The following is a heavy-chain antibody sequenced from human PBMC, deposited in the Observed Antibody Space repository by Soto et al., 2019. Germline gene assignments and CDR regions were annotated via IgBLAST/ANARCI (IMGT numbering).Heavy chain of an antibody. D-gene: IGHD3-22*01. J-gene: IGHJ5*02. CDR1: GYTFTSYY. CDR3: ARSPHYYDSSGPDWFDP. CDR2: INPSGGST. V-gene: IGHV1-46*01. Sequence: GASVKVSCKASGYTFTSYYMHWVRQAPGQGLEWMGIINPSGGSTSYAQKFQGRVTMTRDTSTSTVYMELSSLRSEDTAVYYCARSPHYYDSSGPDWFDPWGQGPLVTVSS.